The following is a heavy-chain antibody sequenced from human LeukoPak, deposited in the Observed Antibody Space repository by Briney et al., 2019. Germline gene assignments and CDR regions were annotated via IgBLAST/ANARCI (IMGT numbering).Heavy chain of an antibody. CDR3: VKDCERKRRGWVRRNGVAP. D-gene: IGHD1-26*01. J-gene: IGHJ5*02. V-gene: IGHV3-23*01. CDR2: ISGSGGST. Sequence: GGSLRLSCAASGFTFSSYAMSWVRQAPGKGLEWVSGISGSGGSTYYVDSVKGRFTISRDNSKNTLYLQMNSLRAEDTAVYYCVKDCERKRRGWVRRNGVAPRGQGALVTASS. CDR1: GFTFSSYA.